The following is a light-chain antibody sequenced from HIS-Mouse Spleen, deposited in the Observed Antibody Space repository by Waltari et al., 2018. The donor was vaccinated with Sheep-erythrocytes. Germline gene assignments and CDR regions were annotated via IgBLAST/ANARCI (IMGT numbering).Light chain of an antibody. V-gene: IGLV3-1*01. CDR3: QAWDSSIYV. CDR1: KLGDKY. CDR2: QDS. Sequence: SYELTQPPSVSVSPGQTASITCSGEKLGDKYACWYQQKPGQSPVLVIYQDSKRPSGIPERVSGSNSGNTATLTISGTQAMDEADYYCQAWDSSIYVFGTGTKVTVL. J-gene: IGLJ1*01.